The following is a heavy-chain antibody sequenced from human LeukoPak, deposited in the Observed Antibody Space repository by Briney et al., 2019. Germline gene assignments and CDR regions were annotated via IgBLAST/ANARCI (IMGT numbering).Heavy chain of an antibody. V-gene: IGHV4-39*01. CDR3: ARHIVVVTALDY. J-gene: IGHJ4*02. D-gene: IGHD2-21*02. Sequence: SETLSLTCTVSGGSISSSSYYWGWIRQPPGKGLEWIGSIYYSGSTYYNPSLKSRVTISVDTSKNQFSLKLSSVTAAGTAVYYCARHIVVVTALDYWGQGTLVTVSS. CDR2: IYYSGST. CDR1: GGSISSSSYY.